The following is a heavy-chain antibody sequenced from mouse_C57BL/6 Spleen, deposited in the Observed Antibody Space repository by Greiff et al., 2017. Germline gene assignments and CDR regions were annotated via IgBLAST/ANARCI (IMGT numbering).Heavy chain of an antibody. V-gene: IGHV1-15*01. J-gene: IGHJ2*01. Sequence: VQLVESGAELVRPGASVTLSCKASGYTFTDYEMHWVKQTPVHGLEWIGAIDPETGGTAYNQKFKGKAILTADKSSSTAYMELRSLTSEDSAVYYCSPYYRFFDYWGQGTTLTVSS. CDR3: SPYYRFFDY. D-gene: IGHD1-1*01. CDR2: IDPETGGT. CDR1: GYTFTDYE.